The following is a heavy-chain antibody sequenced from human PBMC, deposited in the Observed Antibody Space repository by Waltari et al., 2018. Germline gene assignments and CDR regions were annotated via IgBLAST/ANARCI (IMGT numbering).Heavy chain of an antibody. CDR3: AIRYGSGSLTFNI. Sequence: EVQLVQSGAEEKKPGESLRISCETSGYSFSNYWIGWVRQMPGKGLEWMGFIYPHDSDTRYSPSFQGQVTISADKSITTAYLQWSSLKASDTAIYFCAIRYGSGSLTFNIWGQGTMVIVSS. J-gene: IGHJ3*02. D-gene: IGHD3-10*01. CDR1: GYSFSNYW. V-gene: IGHV5-51*01. CDR2: IYPHDSDT.